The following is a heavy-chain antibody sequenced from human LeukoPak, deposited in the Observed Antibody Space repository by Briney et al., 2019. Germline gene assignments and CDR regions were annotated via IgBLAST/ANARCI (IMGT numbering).Heavy chain of an antibody. D-gene: IGHD5-12*01. CDR3: ARGGYSGKDYNN. V-gene: IGHV4-59*01. Sequence: SETLSLTCTVSGDSISTYYWSWIRQPPGKGLEWIGYIYHSGSTKYNPSLKSRVTISVDTSKNQFSLNLSSVTAADTAVYYCARGGYSGKDYNNWGQGTLVTVSS. CDR2: IYHSGST. J-gene: IGHJ4*02. CDR1: GDSISTYY.